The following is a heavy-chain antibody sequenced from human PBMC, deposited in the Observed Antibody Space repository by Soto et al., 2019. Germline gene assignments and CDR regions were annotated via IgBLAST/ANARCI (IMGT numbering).Heavy chain of an antibody. D-gene: IGHD5-12*01. Sequence: GGSLRLSCAASGFTFSSYAMHWVRQAPGKGLEWVAVISYDGSNKYYADSVKGRFTISRDNSKNTLYLQMNSLRAEDTAVYYCARDEGGHRVDIVATTLMDVWGQGTTVTVSS. CDR1: GFTFSSYA. V-gene: IGHV3-30-3*01. J-gene: IGHJ6*02. CDR3: ARDEGGHRVDIVATTLMDV. CDR2: ISYDGSNK.